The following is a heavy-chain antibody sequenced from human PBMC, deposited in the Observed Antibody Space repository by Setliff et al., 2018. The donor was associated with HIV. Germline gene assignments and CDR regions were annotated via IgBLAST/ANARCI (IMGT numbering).Heavy chain of an antibody. CDR3: AGLYGDYGGGY. D-gene: IGHD4-17*01. CDR1: GYTFTSYG. Sequence: ASVKVSCKASGYTFTSYGISWVRQAPGQGLEWMGWISAYNGNTNYAQKLQGRVTITADESTNTAHMELSSLRSEDTAVYYCAGLYGDYGGGYWGHGTLVTVSS. CDR2: ISAYNGNT. J-gene: IGHJ4*01. V-gene: IGHV1-18*01.